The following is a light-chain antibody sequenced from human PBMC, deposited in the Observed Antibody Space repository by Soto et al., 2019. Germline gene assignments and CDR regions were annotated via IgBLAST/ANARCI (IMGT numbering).Light chain of an antibody. CDR3: AAWDDGLNGSV. Sequence: QSVLTQPPSASGTPGQRVTISCPGSSSNIGRNTVNWYQQVPGTAPKLLIYNNNQRPSGVPDRFSGSKSGTSASLAIIGLQSEDEADYYCAAWDDGLNGSVFGAGTKVTVL. J-gene: IGLJ1*01. CDR2: NNN. V-gene: IGLV1-44*01. CDR1: SSNIGRNT.